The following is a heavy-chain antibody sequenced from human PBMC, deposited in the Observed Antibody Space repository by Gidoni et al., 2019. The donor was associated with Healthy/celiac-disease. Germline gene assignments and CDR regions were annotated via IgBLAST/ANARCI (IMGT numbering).Heavy chain of an antibody. CDR1: GRSFRGYD. CDR2: INHSGST. V-gene: IGHV4-34*01. Sequence: QVLLQQWGAGLLKPSATLSLTCAVHGRSFRGYDWCWISQPPGKGLEWIGEINHSGSTNYNPSLKSRVTISVDTSKNQFSLKLSSVTAADTAVYYCARGRNRYCSGGSCYSWFDYWGQGTLVTVSS. CDR3: ARGRNRYCSGGSCYSWFDY. D-gene: IGHD2-15*01. J-gene: IGHJ4*02.